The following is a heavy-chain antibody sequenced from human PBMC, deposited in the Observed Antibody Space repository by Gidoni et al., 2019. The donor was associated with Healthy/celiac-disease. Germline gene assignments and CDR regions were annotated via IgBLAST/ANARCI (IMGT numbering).Heavy chain of an antibody. D-gene: IGHD3-10*01. Sequence: EVQLVESGGGLVQPGGSLRLSCAASGFTFSSYSMNWVRQAPGKGLEWVSYISSSSSTIYYADSVKGRFTISRDNAKNSLYLQMNSLRAEDTAVYYCVWFGELLGFYMDVWGKGTTVTVSS. CDR3: VWFGELLGFYMDV. CDR2: ISSSSSTI. V-gene: IGHV3-48*01. CDR1: GFTFSSYS. J-gene: IGHJ6*03.